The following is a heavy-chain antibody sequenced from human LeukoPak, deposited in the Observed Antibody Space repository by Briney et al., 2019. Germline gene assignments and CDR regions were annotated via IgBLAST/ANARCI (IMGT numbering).Heavy chain of an antibody. CDR2: INHSGST. CDR3: ARGLAIRHSGYSPYFDY. V-gene: IGHV4-34*01. J-gene: IGHJ4*02. Sequence: SETLSLTCAVYGGSFSGYYWSWIRQPPGKGLEWIGEINHSGSTNYNPSLKSRVTISVDTSKNQFSLKLSSVTAADTAVYYCARGLAIRHSGYSPYFDYWGQGTLVTVSS. CDR1: GGSFSGYY. D-gene: IGHD5-12*01.